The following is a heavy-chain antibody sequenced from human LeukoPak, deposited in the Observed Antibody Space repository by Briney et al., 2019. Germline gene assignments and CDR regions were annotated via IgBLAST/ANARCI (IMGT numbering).Heavy chain of an antibody. D-gene: IGHD3-22*01. CDR3: ARIPPYDSRVFDH. Sequence: SGPALVKPTQTLTLTCTFSGFSLRTSGMGVSWIRQPPGKALEWLARIDWDDDKYYSTSMKTRLNISKDTSKNQVVLTMTNMDPVDTATYYCARIPPYDSRVFDHWGQGTLVTVSS. CDR1: GFSLRTSGMG. J-gene: IGHJ4*02. V-gene: IGHV2-70*11. CDR2: IDWDDDK.